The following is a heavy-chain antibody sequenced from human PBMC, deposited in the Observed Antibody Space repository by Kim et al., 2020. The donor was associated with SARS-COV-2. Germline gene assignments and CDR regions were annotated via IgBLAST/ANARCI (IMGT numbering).Heavy chain of an antibody. D-gene: IGHD6-13*01. J-gene: IGHJ3*02. V-gene: IGHV3-73*01. Sequence: GGSLRLSCAASGFTFSGSSMYWVGQASGKGLEWVGRIRSKANSYATSYAASMEGRFTISRDDSKSTVYLQMHSLKIEDTAMYYCTRVPPYSNSWWDAFDIWGQGTMVTDSS. CDR1: GFTFSGSS. CDR3: TRVPPYSNSWWDAFDI. CDR2: IRSKANSYAT.